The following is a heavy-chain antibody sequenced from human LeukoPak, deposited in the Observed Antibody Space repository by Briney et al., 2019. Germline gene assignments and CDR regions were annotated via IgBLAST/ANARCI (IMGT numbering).Heavy chain of an antibody. D-gene: IGHD6-6*01. V-gene: IGHV1-46*01. CDR2: INPSGGST. CDR3: ARVNIAASRSPGGSLDY. Sequence: ASVKVSCKASGYTFTSYYMHWVRQAPGQGLEWMGIINPSGGSTNYAQKFQGRVTITADESTSTAYMELSSLRSEDTAVYYCARVNIAASRSPGGSLDYWGQGTLVTVST. CDR1: GYTFTSYY. J-gene: IGHJ4*02.